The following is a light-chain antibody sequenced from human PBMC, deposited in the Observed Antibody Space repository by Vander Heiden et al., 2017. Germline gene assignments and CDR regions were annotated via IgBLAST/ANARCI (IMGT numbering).Light chain of an antibody. CDR1: SSNIGAGYD. CDR2: SNR. J-gene: IGLJ1*01. CDR3: QSYDSSLSGRV. V-gene: IGLV1-40*01. Sequence: QSVLTQPPSVSGAPGPTVTIAWTGGSSNIGAGYDGQWYQQLPGSAPKPLNYSNRNRPSGVPDRFSGSKSGTSASLAITGLQAEDEADYYCQSYDSSLSGRVFRTGTKVTVL.